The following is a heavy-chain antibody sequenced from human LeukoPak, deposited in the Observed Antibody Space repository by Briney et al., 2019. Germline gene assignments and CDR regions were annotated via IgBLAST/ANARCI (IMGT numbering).Heavy chain of an antibody. CDR2: IRYDGSNK. J-gene: IGHJ4*02. Sequence: GGSLRLSCAASGFTFSSYGMHWVRQAPGKGLEWVAFIRYDGSNKYYADSVKGRFTISRDNSKNTLYLQMGSLRAEDMAVYYCARASSGWYSAFDYWGQGTLVTVSS. V-gene: IGHV3-30*02. D-gene: IGHD6-19*01. CDR3: ARASSGWYSAFDY. CDR1: GFTFSSYG.